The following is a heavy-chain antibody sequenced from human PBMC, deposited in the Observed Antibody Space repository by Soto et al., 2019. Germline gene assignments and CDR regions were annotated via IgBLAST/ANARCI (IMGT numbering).Heavy chain of an antibody. CDR3: ARLEQLVFFDY. CDR2: IYYSGST. D-gene: IGHD6-6*01. V-gene: IGHV4-59*01. CDR1: GGSISSYY. J-gene: IGHJ4*02. Sequence: QVQLQESGPGLVKPSETLSLTCTVSGGSISSYYWSWIRQPPGKGLEWIGYIYYSGSTNYNPSLKSRVPISVDTSKNQFSLKLSSVTAADTAVYYCARLEQLVFFDYWGQGTLVTVSS.